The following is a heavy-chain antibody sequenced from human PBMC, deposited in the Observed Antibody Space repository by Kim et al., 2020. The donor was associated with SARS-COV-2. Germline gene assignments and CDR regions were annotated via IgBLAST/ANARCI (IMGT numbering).Heavy chain of an antibody. V-gene: IGHV5-51*01. CDR3: ARRYGDYADFNY. Sequence: SYSPSLEGQVTISADKSISTAYLQWSSLKASDTAMYYCARRYGDYADFNYWGQGTLVTVSS. J-gene: IGHJ4*02. D-gene: IGHD4-17*01.